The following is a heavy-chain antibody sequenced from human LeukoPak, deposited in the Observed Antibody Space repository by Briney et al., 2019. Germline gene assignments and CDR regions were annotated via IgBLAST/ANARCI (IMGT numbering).Heavy chain of an antibody. CDR3: ASSGDSSGYILFFDY. J-gene: IGHJ4*02. V-gene: IGHV3-30*02. Sequence: HPGGSLRLSCAASGFTFSSYGMHWVRQAPGKGLEWVAFIRYVGSNKYYADSVKGRFTISRDNSKNTLYLQMNSLRAEDTAVYYCASSGDSSGYILFFDYWGQGTLVTVSS. CDR2: IRYVGSNK. CDR1: GFTFSSYG. D-gene: IGHD3-22*01.